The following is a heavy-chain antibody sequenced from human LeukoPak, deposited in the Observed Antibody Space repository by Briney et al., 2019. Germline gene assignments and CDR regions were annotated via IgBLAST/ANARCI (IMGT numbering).Heavy chain of an antibody. J-gene: IGHJ4*02. D-gene: IGHD6-13*01. Sequence: GGSLRLSCAASGFTFSSYGMHRVRQAPGKGLEWVAVISYDGSNKYYADSVKGRFTISRDNSKNTLYLQMNSLRAEDTAVYYCAKDPSGSSWTFDYWGLGTLVTVSS. CDR1: GFTFSSYG. CDR2: ISYDGSNK. CDR3: AKDPSGSSWTFDY. V-gene: IGHV3-30*18.